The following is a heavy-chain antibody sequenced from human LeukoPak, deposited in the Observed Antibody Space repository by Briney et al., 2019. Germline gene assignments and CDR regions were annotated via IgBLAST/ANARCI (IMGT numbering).Heavy chain of an antibody. CDR1: GFTFSCYA. CDR3: ANLATVTTFGIFDY. CDR2: IIVRGGGK. J-gene: IGHJ4*02. V-gene: IGHV3-23*01. Sequence: PWGSLTLSCAASGFTFSCYAMSWVRQAPGKGLEWVSNIIVRGGGKYYADYGRGRITISRDNSKNTLYLQMNSLRAEDTAVYYCANLATVTTFGIFDYWGQGTLVTVSS. D-gene: IGHD4-17*01.